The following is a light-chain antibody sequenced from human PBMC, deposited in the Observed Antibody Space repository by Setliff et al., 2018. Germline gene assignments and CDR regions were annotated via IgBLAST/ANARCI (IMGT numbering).Light chain of an antibody. Sequence: QSALTQPASVSGSLGQSITISCTGTSSDIGGDNYVPWYQQFPGKAPQLIISDANYRPSGVSHRFSGSKSGYTASLTISGLQPDDEADYYCSSYTRSDTYVFGGGTKVTVL. CDR1: SSDIGGDNY. V-gene: IGLV2-14*03. J-gene: IGLJ1*01. CDR2: DAN. CDR3: SSYTRSDTYV.